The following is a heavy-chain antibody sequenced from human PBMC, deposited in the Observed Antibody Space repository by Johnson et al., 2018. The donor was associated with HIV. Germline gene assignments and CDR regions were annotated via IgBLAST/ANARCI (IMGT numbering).Heavy chain of an antibody. CDR1: GLSFSNFG. V-gene: IGHV3-30*18. CDR2: ISYDGSNK. D-gene: IGHD3-22*01. CDR3: AKTLGYDSSGYHDGFDI. Sequence: QVQLVESGGGVVQPGKSLTLSCVVSGLSFSNFGIHWVRQAPGKGLEWVAVISYDGSNKYYADSVKCRFTISRDNSKNTLYLQMNSLRPEDTAVYYCAKTLGYDSSGYHDGFDIWGQGTLVTVSS. J-gene: IGHJ3*02.